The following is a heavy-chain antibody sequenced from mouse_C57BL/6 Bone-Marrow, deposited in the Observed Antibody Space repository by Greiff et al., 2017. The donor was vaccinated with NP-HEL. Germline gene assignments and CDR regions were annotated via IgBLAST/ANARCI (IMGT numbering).Heavy chain of an antibody. Sequence: EVQLVESGAELVRPGASVKLSCTVSGFNIKDDYMHWVKQRPEQGLEWIGWIDPENGDTEYASKFQGKATITADTSSNTAYLRISSLTSEDTAVYYCTTGGSSPYAMDYWGQGTSVTVSS. CDR3: TTGGSSPYAMDY. CDR1: GFNIKDDY. CDR2: IDPENGDT. D-gene: IGHD1-1*01. V-gene: IGHV14-4*01. J-gene: IGHJ4*01.